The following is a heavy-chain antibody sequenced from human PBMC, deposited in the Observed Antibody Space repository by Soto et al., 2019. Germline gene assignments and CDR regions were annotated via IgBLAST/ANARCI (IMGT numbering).Heavy chain of an antibody. CDR1: GFTFSSYG. CDR2: ISYDGSNK. D-gene: IGHD4-17*01. Sequence: PGGSLRLSCAASGFTFSSYGMHWVRQAPGKGLEWVAVISYDGSNKYYADSVKGRFTISRDNSKNTLYLQMNSLRAEDTAVYCCAKIHATFPGENYGPHSSPDYWGQGTLVTVSS. J-gene: IGHJ4*02. CDR3: AKIHATFPGENYGPHSSPDY. V-gene: IGHV3-30*18.